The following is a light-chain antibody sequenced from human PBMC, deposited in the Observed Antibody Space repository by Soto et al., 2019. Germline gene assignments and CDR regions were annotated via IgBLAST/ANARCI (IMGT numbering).Light chain of an antibody. J-gene: IGKJ5*01. CDR1: QSVSSS. CDR3: QQRSVWPPSIT. CDR2: DAS. V-gene: IGKV3-11*01. Sequence: EAVFTNSPGTLSLSPVERATLSCRAIQSVSSSLAWYQQKPGQAPRLLIFDASTRATGIPARFSGSGSETDFTLTISSLEPEDFAVYYCQQRSVWPPSITFGQGTRLEI.